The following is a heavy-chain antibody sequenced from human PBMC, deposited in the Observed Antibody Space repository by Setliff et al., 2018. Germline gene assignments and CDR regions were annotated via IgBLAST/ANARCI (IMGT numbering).Heavy chain of an antibody. Sequence: PSETLSLTCTVSGGSVSNSGFFWGWLRQAPGKGLEWIGNIYDRGSSNYNASLKSRLIITRDTSKNQISLKLTSVTAADTAVYYCGRGFSRIEGWGNWFDPWARESWSPSPQ. CDR1: GGSVSNSGFF. CDR3: GRGFSRIEGWGNWFDP. D-gene: IGHD2-15*01. J-gene: IGHJ5*02. V-gene: IGHV4-39*01. CDR2: IYDRGSS.